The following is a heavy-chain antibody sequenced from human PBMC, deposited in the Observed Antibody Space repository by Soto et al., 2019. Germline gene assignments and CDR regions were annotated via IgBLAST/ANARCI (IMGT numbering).Heavy chain of an antibody. CDR1: GFTFTSYS. V-gene: IGHV3-48*04. Sequence: PGGSLRLSCAASGFTFTSYSVSWVRQAPGKGLEWISYISAGGTTIYYADSVKGRFTISRDNAKNSLYLQMNSLRAEDTALYYCAKDAGGYHAFDIWGQGTMVTVSS. CDR2: ISAGGTTI. D-gene: IGHD1-1*01. J-gene: IGHJ3*02. CDR3: AKDAGGYHAFDI.